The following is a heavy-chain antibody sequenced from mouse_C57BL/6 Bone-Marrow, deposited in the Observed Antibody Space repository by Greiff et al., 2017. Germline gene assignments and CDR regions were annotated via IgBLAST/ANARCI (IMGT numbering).Heavy chain of an antibody. V-gene: IGHV5-9*01. CDR1: GFTFSSYT. CDR3: SRQVTTVLATKYFDV. D-gene: IGHD1-1*01. CDR2: ISGGGGNT. J-gene: IGHJ1*03. Sequence: EVKLVESGGGLVKPGGSLKLSCAASGFTFSSYTMSWVRQTPEQRLQWVAAISGGGGNTHYPDSVKGRVTISRDNAKNIMYMQLISLRSEDTALYYCSRQVTTVLATKYFDVWGTGTTVTVSS.